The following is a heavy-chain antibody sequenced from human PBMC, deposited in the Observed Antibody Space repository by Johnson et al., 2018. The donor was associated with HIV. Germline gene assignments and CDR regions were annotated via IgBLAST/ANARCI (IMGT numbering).Heavy chain of an antibody. CDR2: ISGSGGST. V-gene: IGHV3-23*04. CDR1: GFTFSSYG. Sequence: MLLVESGGGVVQPGRSLRLSCAASGFTFSSYGMHLVRQAPGKGLEWVSAISGSGGSTYYADSVKGRFTISRDNSKNTLYLKMNSLRAEDTAVYYCARVSNHAFDIWGQGTMVTVSS. J-gene: IGHJ3*02. CDR3: ARVSNHAFDI.